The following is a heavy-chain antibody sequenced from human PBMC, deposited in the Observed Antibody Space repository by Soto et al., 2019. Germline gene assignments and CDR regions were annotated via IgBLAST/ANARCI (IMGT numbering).Heavy chain of an antibody. CDR1: GFTFSSYG. J-gene: IGHJ4*02. D-gene: IGHD4-17*01. CDR3: ARGDSLTVTSNVHFDY. Sequence: GGSLRLSCAASGFTFSSYGMHWVRQAPGKGLEWVAVIWYDGSNKYYADSVKGRFTISRDNSKNTLYLQMNSLRAEDTAVYYCARGDSLTVTSNVHFDYWGQGTLVTVSS. V-gene: IGHV3-33*01. CDR2: IWYDGSNK.